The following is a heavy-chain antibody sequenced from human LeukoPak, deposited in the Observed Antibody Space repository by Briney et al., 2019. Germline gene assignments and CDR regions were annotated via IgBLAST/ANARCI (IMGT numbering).Heavy chain of an antibody. CDR1: GFTFSSYA. J-gene: IGHJ4*02. V-gene: IGHV3-23*01. CDR3: ATDPQHDGDF. CDR2: ISGSGGST. Sequence: GGSLRLSCAASGFTFSSYAMSWVRQAPGKGLEWVSAISGSGGSTYYADSVKGRFTISRDNSKNMVYLQMDTLTVADTAVYYCATDPQHDGDFWGQGTLVTVSS. D-gene: IGHD1-1*01.